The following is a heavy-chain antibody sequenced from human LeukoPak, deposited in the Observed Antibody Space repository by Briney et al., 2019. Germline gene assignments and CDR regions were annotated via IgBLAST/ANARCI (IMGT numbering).Heavy chain of an antibody. Sequence: HPGGSLRLSCAASGFTVSSNYMSWVRQAPGKGLEWVSVIYSGGSTYYADSVKGRFTISRDNSKNTLYLQMNSLRAEDTAVYYCARDSEGDGYNSRYYYYGMDVWGQGTTVTVSS. CDR2: IYSGGST. CDR3: ARDSEGDGYNSRYYYYGMDV. D-gene: IGHD5-24*01. J-gene: IGHJ6*02. CDR1: GFTVSSNY. V-gene: IGHV3-53*01.